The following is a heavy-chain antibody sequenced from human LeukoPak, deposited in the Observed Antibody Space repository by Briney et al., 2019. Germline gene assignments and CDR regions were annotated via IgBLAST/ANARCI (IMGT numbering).Heavy chain of an antibody. D-gene: IGHD3-16*01. Sequence: SETLSLTCAVYGGSFSGYYWSWIRHPPGKGMEWIGEINHSGSTNNNPSLKSRVTISVDTSKNQFSLKLSSVTAADTAVYYCARPLSYTTRGAFDIWGQGTMVTVSS. J-gene: IGHJ3*02. CDR2: INHSGST. CDR3: ARPLSYTTRGAFDI. V-gene: IGHV4-34*01. CDR1: GGSFSGYY.